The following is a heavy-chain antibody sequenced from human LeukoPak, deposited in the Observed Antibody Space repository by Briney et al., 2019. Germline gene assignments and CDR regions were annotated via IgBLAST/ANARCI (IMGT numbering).Heavy chain of an antibody. Sequence: GASVKVSCKASGYTFTAYYIHWVRQAPGQGLEWMGWINPNTGGINYAQKFLGRVTMTRDTSISTAYMDLRSLRSDDTAIYYCARGSDFFSDYYNYGMDLWGQGTTVTVSS. J-gene: IGHJ6*02. CDR3: ARGSDFFSDYYNYGMDL. V-gene: IGHV1-2*02. CDR2: INPNTGGI. CDR1: GYTFTAYY. D-gene: IGHD3-10*01.